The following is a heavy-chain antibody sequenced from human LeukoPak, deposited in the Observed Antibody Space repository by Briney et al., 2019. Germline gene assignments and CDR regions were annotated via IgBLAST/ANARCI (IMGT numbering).Heavy chain of an antibody. J-gene: IGHJ1*01. CDR1: GYIFTNYG. CDR3: ARDPDYYYDSSGYYPPAEYFQH. CDR2: ISGYNGNT. Sequence: ASVKVSCKASGYIFTNYGVSWVRQAPGQGLEWMGWISGYNGNTSYAQKFQGRVTVTTDTSTRTVYMELRSLRSDDTAVYYCARDPDYYYDSSGYYPPAEYFQHWGQGTLVTVSS. V-gene: IGHV1-18*01. D-gene: IGHD3-22*01.